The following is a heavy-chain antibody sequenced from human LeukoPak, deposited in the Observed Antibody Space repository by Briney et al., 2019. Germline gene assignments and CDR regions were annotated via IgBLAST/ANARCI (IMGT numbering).Heavy chain of an antibody. J-gene: IGHJ5*02. CDR2: IYPGDSDT. CDR3: ARHPVSSSWYLNWFDP. CDR1: GYSFTSYW. Sequence: GESLKISCKGSGYSFTSYWIGWVRQMPGKGLEWMGIIYPGDSDTRYSPSFQGQVTISADKSISTAYLQWSSLKASDTAMYYCARHPVSSSWYLNWFDPWGPGTLVTVSS. V-gene: IGHV5-51*01. D-gene: IGHD6-13*01.